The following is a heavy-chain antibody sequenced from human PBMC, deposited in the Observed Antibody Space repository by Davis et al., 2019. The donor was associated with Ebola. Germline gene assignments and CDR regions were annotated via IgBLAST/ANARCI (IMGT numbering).Heavy chain of an antibody. V-gene: IGHV1-18*04. Sequence: ASVKVSCKASGYTFTSYYMHWVRQAPGQGLEWMGWISAYNGNTNYAQKLQGRVTMTTDTSTSTAYMELRSPRSDDTAVYYCARDVEVVGIAAGSYLYYYYGMDVWGQGTTVTISS. J-gene: IGHJ6*02. D-gene: IGHD3-10*01. CDR2: ISAYNGNT. CDR1: GYTFTSYY. CDR3: ARDVEVVGIAAGSYLYYYYGMDV.